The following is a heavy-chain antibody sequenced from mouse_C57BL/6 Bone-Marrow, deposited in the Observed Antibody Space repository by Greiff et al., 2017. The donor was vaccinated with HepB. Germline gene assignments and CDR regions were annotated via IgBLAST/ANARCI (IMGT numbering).Heavy chain of an antibody. J-gene: IGHJ4*01. CDR3: AREGNCGKNYYAMDY. CDR1: GYTFTSYW. Sequence: QVQLQQPGAELVKPGASVKMSCKASGYTFTSYWITWVKQRPGQGLEWIGDIYPGSGSTNYNEKFKSKATLTVDTSSSTAYMQLSSLTSEDSAVYYCAREGNCGKNYYAMDYWGQGTSVTVSS. CDR2: IYPGSGST. D-gene: IGHD2-1*01. V-gene: IGHV1-55*01.